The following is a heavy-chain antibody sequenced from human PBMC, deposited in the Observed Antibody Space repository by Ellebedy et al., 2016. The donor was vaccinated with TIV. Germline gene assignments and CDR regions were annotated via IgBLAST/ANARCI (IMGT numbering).Heavy chain of an antibody. Sequence: PGGSLRLSCAASGFTLSGHWMHWVRQAPGKGLVWVSRSNGDGTTISYVDSVKGRFTISRDNSKNSLYLHMSSLRTEDTALYYCAKARRRVPPVPPAMPLYYFYVMDVWGQGTTVIVSS. D-gene: IGHD2-2*01. V-gene: IGHV3-74*01. CDR3: AKARRRVPPVPPAMPLYYFYVMDV. J-gene: IGHJ6*02. CDR2: SNGDGTTI. CDR1: GFTLSGHW.